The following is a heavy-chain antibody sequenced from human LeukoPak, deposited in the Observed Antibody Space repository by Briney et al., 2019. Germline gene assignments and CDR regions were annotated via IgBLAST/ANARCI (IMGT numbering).Heavy chain of an antibody. CDR3: ARAYEIVVVITANFDY. Sequence: GGSLRLSCAASGFTFSTYAMSWVRRAPGKGLEWVSAISGSGGTTYYADSVKGRFTISRDNSKNTLYLQMNSLRAEDTAVYYCARAYEIVVVITANFDYWGQGILVTVSS. CDR2: ISGSGGTT. V-gene: IGHV3-23*01. J-gene: IGHJ4*02. CDR1: GFTFSTYA. D-gene: IGHD3-22*01.